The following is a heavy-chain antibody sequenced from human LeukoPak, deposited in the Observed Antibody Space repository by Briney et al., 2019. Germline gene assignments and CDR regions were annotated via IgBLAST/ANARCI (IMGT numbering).Heavy chain of an antibody. D-gene: IGHD3-16*01. V-gene: IGHV1-2*02. CDR1: GFTITDYF. CDR3: ARELQAGDYGWGSFLDAFDI. Sequence: ASVKVSCKASGFTITDYFIHWVRQAPGQGLEWMGWINPKSGGTHCAQKFQGRVTMTRDLSMTTAYVELSSLKSDDTAVYYCARELQAGDYGWGSFLDAFDIWGQGTMVAVSP. CDR2: INPKSGGT. J-gene: IGHJ3*02.